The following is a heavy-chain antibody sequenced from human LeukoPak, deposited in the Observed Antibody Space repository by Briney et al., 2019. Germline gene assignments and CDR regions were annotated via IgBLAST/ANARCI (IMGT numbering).Heavy chain of an antibody. J-gene: IGHJ3*02. CDR3: AKVVFSYYYDSSGYYYEVGAFDI. V-gene: IGHV3-23*01. CDR1: GFTFSSYA. Sequence: PGGSLRLSCAASGFTFSSYAMSWVRQAPGKGLEWVSAISGSGGSTYYADSVKGRFTISRDNSKNTLYLQMNSLRAEDTAVYYCAKVVFSYYYDSSGYYYEVGAFDIWGQGTMVTVSS. CDR2: ISGSGGST. D-gene: IGHD3-22*01.